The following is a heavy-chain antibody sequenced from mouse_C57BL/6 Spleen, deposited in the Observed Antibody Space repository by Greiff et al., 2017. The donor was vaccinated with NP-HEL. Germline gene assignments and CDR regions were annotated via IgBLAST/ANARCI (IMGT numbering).Heavy chain of an antibody. Sequence: QVQLQQPGAELVKPGASVKLSCTASGYTFTSYWMHWVKQRPGQGLEWIGMIHPNSGSTNYNEKFKSKATLTVDKSSSTAYMQLSSLTSEDSAVYYCARKGYGSSYGWYFDVWGTGTTVTVSS. J-gene: IGHJ1*03. V-gene: IGHV1-64*01. CDR1: GYTFTSYW. D-gene: IGHD1-1*01. CDR2: IHPNSGST. CDR3: ARKGYGSSYGWYFDV.